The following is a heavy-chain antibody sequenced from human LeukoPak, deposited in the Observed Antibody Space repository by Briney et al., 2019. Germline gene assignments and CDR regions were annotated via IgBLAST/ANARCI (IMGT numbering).Heavy chain of an antibody. J-gene: IGHJ4*02. CDR1: GFTVSSNY. V-gene: IGHV3-53*01. D-gene: IGHD6-19*01. CDR3: ARSRRQWLDFDY. Sequence: GGSLRLSCAASGFTVSSNYMSWVCQAPGKGLEWVSVIYSGGSTYYADSVKGRFTISRDNSKNTLYLQMNSLRAEDTAVYYCARSRRQWLDFDYWGQGTLVTVSS. CDR2: IYSGGST.